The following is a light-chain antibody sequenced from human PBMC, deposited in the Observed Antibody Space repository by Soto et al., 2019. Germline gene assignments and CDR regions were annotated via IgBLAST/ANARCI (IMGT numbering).Light chain of an antibody. J-gene: IGKJ2*01. CDR2: AAS. Sequence: DIQMTQSPSSLSASVGARVTITCRESQTISTYLNWYQQNPGKAPKLLIYAASSLQSGVPSRFSGSGSGTDFTLTISSLQPEDFATYYCQQSSGIPYTFGQGTKLEIK. CDR1: QTISTY. CDR3: QQSSGIPYT. V-gene: IGKV1-39*01.